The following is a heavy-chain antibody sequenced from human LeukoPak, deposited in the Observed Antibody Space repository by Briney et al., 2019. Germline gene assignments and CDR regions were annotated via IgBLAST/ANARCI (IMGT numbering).Heavy chain of an antibody. CDR2: ISGSGGST. CDR1: GFTFSSYV. J-gene: IGHJ4*02. V-gene: IGHV3-23*01. Sequence: PGGSLRLSCAVSGFTFSSYVMSWVRQAPGKGLEWVSTISGSGGSTYYADSVKGRFTISRDNSKNTLYLQMNSLRAEDTAVYYCAKTNGYSSGWSGDYWGQGTLVTVPS. CDR3: AKTNGYSSGWSGDY. D-gene: IGHD6-19*01.